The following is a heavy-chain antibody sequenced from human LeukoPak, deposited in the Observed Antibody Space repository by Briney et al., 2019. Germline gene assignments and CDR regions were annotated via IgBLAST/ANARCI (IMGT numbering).Heavy chain of an antibody. J-gene: IGHJ4*02. CDR2: ISQDGREK. CDR3: AREGNARFDY. D-gene: IGHD1-1*01. V-gene: IGHV3-7*01. Sequence: GESLRLSCAASGFTFSSYWMSWLRQAPGKGLEWVATISQDGREKFYVDSAKGRFTVSRDNAKTSLFLQMNSLRAEDTAGYYCAREGNARFDYWGQGTLVTVSS. CDR1: GFTFSSYW.